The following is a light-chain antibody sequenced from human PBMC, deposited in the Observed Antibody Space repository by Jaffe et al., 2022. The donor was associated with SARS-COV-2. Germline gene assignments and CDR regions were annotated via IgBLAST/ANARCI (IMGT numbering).Light chain of an antibody. CDR2: DND. Sequence: HSVLTQPPSVSAAPGQKVTISCSGGSSNIGNNYVSWYQQLPGTAPKLLIFDNDKRPSGIPDRFSGSKSGTSATLDITGLQTGDEADYYCGTWDASLSGGVFGGGTKVTVL. V-gene: IGLV1-51*01. CDR1: SSNIGNNY. CDR3: GTWDASLSGGV. J-gene: IGLJ3*02.